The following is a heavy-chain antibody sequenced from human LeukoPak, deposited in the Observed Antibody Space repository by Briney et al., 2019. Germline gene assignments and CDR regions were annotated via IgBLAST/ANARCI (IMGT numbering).Heavy chain of an antibody. CDR1: GFTFPTYA. V-gene: IGHV3-53*01. CDR3: AGWYYYDSSGYSSWYFDY. D-gene: IGHD3-22*01. J-gene: IGHJ4*02. Sequence: GGSLRLSCVASGFTFPTYAMMWVRQAPGKGLEWVSVVYSGGSTYYADSVKGRFTISRDNSKNTLYLQMNSLRAEDTAVYYCAGWYYYDSSGYSSWYFDYWGQGTLVTVSS. CDR2: VYSGGST.